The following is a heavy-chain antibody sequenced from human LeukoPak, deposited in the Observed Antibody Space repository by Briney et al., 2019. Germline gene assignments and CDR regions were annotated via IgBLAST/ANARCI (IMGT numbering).Heavy chain of an antibody. Sequence: PGGSLRLSCAASGFTFSNYAMSWVRLAPGRGLEWVSVISGSGITTFYADSVKGRFTISRDNSKNTLYLRMNSLRAEDTAVYYCAKERREQSRDNYFDYWGQGTLVTVSS. D-gene: IGHD1-26*01. CDR3: AKERREQSRDNYFDY. CDR2: ISGSGITT. CDR1: GFTFSNYA. V-gene: IGHV3-23*01. J-gene: IGHJ4*02.